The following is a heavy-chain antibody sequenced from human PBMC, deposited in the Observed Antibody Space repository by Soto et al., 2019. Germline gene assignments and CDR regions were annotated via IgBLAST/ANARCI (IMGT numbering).Heavy chain of an antibody. CDR1: GGTYSSYA. Sequence: QVQLVQSGAEVQKPGSSVKVSCKASGGTYSSYAISWVRQAPGQGLEWMGGIIPIFGTANYAQKFQGRVTITADESTSTAYMELSSLRSEDTAVYYCARDAIAAAGTFGWFDPWGQGTLVTVSS. D-gene: IGHD6-13*01. CDR3: ARDAIAAAGTFGWFDP. CDR2: IIPIFGTA. J-gene: IGHJ5*02. V-gene: IGHV1-69*01.